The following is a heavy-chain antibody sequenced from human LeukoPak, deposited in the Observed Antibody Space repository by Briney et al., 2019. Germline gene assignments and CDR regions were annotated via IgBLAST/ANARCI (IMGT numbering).Heavy chain of an antibody. V-gene: IGHV4-34*01. Sequence: SETLSLTCAIYGGSFSGYYWSWIRQPPGKGLEWIGEINHSGTTNYNPSLRSRATISVDMSKNQFSLKLTSVTAADTAVYYCASTGSDNSGGAFDIWGQGTMVTVSS. CDR3: ASTGSDNSGGAFDI. D-gene: IGHD2/OR15-2a*01. CDR1: GGSFSGYY. CDR2: INHSGTT. J-gene: IGHJ3*02.